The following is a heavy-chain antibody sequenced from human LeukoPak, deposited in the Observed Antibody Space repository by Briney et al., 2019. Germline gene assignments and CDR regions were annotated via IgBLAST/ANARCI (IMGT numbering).Heavy chain of an antibody. V-gene: IGHV1-2*02. J-gene: IGHJ1*01. D-gene: IGHD2-15*01. CDR2: INPNSGGT. CDR1: GYTFTGSY. CDR3: ARDGRYCSGGSCYGRYFQH. Sequence: EASVKVSCKASGYTFTGSYMHWVRQAPGQGLEWMGWINPNSGGTNYAQKFQGRVTMTRDTSISTAYMELSRLRSDDTAVYYCARDGRYCSGGSCYGRYFQHWGQGTLVTVSS.